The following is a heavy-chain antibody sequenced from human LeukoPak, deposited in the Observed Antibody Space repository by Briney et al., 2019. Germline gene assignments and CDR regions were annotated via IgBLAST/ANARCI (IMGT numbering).Heavy chain of an antibody. J-gene: IGHJ6*02. Sequence: ASVKVSCKASGGTFSSYAISWVRQAPGQGLEWMGGNIPIFGTANYAQKFQGRVTITADESTSTAYMELSSLRSEDTAVYYCARENNWNDGDFGMDVWGQGTTVTVSS. CDR1: GGTFSSYA. CDR2: NIPIFGTA. CDR3: ARENNWNDGDFGMDV. V-gene: IGHV1-69*13. D-gene: IGHD1-1*01.